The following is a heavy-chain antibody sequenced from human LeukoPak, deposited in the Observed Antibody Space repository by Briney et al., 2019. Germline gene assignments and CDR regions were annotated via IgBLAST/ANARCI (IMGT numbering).Heavy chain of an antibody. Sequence: SETLSLTCAVSGGSFSGYYWSWIRQPPGKGLEWIGEINHSGSTNCNPSLKSRVTISVDTSKNQFSLKLSSVTAADTAVYYCARENYGGNSHFDYWGQGTLVTVSS. CDR3: ARENYGGNSHFDY. J-gene: IGHJ4*02. V-gene: IGHV4-34*01. D-gene: IGHD4-23*01. CDR2: INHSGST. CDR1: GGSFSGYY.